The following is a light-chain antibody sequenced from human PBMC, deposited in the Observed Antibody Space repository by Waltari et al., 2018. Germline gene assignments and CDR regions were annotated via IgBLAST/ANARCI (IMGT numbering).Light chain of an antibody. J-gene: IGLJ2*01. V-gene: IGLV3-1*01. CDR1: TLGDKY. CDR3: QAWDSSVV. CDR2: EDN. Sequence: SYELTQPPSVSVSPGQTAIITCSGDTLGDKYASWYQQKPGQSPILVMYEDNKRPSGIPERFSASNSGNTATLTISGTQATDEADYYCQAWDSSVVFGGGTKLTVL.